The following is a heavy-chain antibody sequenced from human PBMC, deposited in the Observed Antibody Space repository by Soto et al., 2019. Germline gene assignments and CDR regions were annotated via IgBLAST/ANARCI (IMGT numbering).Heavy chain of an antibody. CDR2: ISYDGSNK. V-gene: IGHV3-30*18. CDR3: AKDLLRDYSYGMDV. J-gene: IGHJ6*02. Sequence: GGSLRLSCAASGFTFSSYGMHWVRQAPGKGLEWVAVISYDGSNKYYADSVKGRFTISRDNSKNTLYLQVNSLRAEDTAVYYCAKDLLRDYSYGMDVWGQGTTVTVSS. CDR1: GFTFSSYG.